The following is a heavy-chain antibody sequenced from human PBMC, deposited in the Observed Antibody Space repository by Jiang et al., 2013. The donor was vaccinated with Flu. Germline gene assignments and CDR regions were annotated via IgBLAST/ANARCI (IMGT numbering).Heavy chain of an antibody. CDR2: IYYTGTT. D-gene: IGHD4-17*01. V-gene: IGHV4-31*03. Sequence: GSGLVKPSQTLSLTCTVSGDSISSGDYWTWIRQHPGKGLEWIGYIYYTGTTYYNPSLKGRLTMSVDTSKNQFSLKVNSVAAADTAVYYCARDATGYGDLDHWGQGTLVTVSS. CDR3: ARDATGYGDLDH. CDR1: GDSISSGDY. J-gene: IGHJ5*02.